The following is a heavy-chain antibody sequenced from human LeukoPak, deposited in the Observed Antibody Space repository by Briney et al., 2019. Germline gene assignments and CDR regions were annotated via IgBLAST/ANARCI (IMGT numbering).Heavy chain of an antibody. Sequence: PWETLCLTCTVSVGSLSGYFWSWVRQAPGTGLDWIGHIYYSGATNYNPSLRSRVTISVDTSKNQFSLKLRSVTAADTAVYYCARAQYSGSCFDYWGQGALVSVSS. CDR1: VGSLSGYF. J-gene: IGHJ4*03. V-gene: IGHV4-59*13. CDR3: ARAQYSGSCFDY. CDR2: IYYSGAT. D-gene: IGHD1-26*01.